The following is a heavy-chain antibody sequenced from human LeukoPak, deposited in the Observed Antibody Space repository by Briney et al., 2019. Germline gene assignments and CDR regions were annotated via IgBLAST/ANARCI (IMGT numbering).Heavy chain of an antibody. V-gene: IGHV3-74*01. CDR2: INSDGSST. CDR3: AKFSSSGWSRSTNK. Sequence: PGGSLRLSCAASGFTFSSYWMHWVRQAPGKGLVWVSRINSDGSSTSYADSVKGRFTISRDNSKNTLYLQMNSLRAEDTAVYYCAKFSSSGWSRSTNKWGQGTLVTVSS. CDR1: GFTFSSYW. J-gene: IGHJ4*02. D-gene: IGHD6-19*01.